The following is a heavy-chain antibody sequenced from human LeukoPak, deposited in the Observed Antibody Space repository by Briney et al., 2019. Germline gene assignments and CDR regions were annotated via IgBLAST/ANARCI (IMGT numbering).Heavy chain of an antibody. Sequence: GGSLRLSCAASGFTFSTYAMTWVRKAPGKGREWVSAISSSGADTHYADSVKGRFTISRDNSKNTLFLQMNSLRVDDTAVYYCSKRGSDFPSCFQHWGQGALVTVSS. V-gene: IGHV3-23*01. CDR2: ISSSGADT. CDR1: GFTFSTYA. CDR3: SKRGSDFPSCFQH. D-gene: IGHD2-21*02. J-gene: IGHJ1*01.